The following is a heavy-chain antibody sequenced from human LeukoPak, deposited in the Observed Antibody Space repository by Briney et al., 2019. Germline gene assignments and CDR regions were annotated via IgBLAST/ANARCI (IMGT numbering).Heavy chain of an antibody. J-gene: IGHJ5*02. CDR2: IKPDNGDT. Sequence: GASVKDSCKASGYTFTDSYIHWLRQAPGQGLEWMGWIKPDNGDTNYVQKFQGRVTMTRDTSISTAYLELTKLRSDDAAVYYCARAVDSSSSWYDWFDPWGQGTLVTVSS. D-gene: IGHD6-13*01. V-gene: IGHV1-2*02. CDR3: ARAVDSSSSWYDWFDP. CDR1: GYTFTDSY.